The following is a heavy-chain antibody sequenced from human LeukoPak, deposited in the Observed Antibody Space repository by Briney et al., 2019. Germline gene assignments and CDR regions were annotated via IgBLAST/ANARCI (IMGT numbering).Heavy chain of an antibody. J-gene: IGHJ4*02. CDR1: GASVSGNGVA. D-gene: IGHD4-23*01. CDR2: TYYRSKWYN. CDR3: SRGKDRAFDY. Sequence: SQTLSLTCAISGASVSGNGVAWNWIRQSPSRGLEWLGRTYYRSKWYNDYAVSVKSRITISPDTSKNQFSLQLNSVTPEDTAVYYCSRGKDRAFDYWGQGTLVSVSS. V-gene: IGHV6-1*01.